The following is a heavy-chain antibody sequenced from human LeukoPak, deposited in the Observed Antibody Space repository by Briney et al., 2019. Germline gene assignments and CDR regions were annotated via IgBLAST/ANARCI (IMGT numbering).Heavy chain of an antibody. CDR3: AKVQRGYNYGSGRFDP. V-gene: IGHV4-39*07. D-gene: IGHD5-18*01. CDR1: GGSISSSSYY. CDR2: IYYSGST. J-gene: IGHJ5*02. Sequence: SETLSLTCTVSGGSISSSSYYWGWIRQPPGKGLEWIGSIYYSGSTYYNPSLKSRVTISVDTSKNQFSLNLTSVTAADTAVYYCAKVQRGYNYGSGRFDPWGQGTLVTVSS.